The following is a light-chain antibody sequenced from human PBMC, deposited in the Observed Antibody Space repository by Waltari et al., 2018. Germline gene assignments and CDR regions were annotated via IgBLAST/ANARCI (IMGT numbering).Light chain of an antibody. Sequence: QSVLTQPPSVSGAPGQRVIISCTGSSSNIGTGHDVHWYQQLPGTAPKLLISANTNRPSGVPDRFSASKYGTSASLAITGLQAEDEADYYCQSYDSSLSGRVFGGGTKLTVL. CDR1: SSNIGTGHD. CDR2: ANT. CDR3: QSYDSSLSGRV. J-gene: IGLJ3*02. V-gene: IGLV1-40*01.